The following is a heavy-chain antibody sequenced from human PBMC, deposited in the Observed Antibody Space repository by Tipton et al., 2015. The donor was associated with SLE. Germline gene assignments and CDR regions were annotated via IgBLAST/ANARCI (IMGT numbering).Heavy chain of an antibody. CDR2: VYYSGST. D-gene: IGHD2-2*01. V-gene: IGHV4-39*07. CDR3: ARGSTGIVVVPAAHYYYYYMDV. J-gene: IGHJ6*03. CDR1: GGSIRSSNYY. Sequence: TLSLTCTVSGGSIRSSNYYWGWIRQPPGKGLEWIGSVYYSGSTYYNPSLKSRVTISVDTSKNQFSLKLSSVTAADTAVYYCARGSTGIVVVPAAHYYYYYMDVWGKGTTVTVSS.